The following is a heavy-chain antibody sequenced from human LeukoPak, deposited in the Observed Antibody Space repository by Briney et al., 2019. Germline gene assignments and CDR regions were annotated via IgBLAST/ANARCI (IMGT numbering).Heavy chain of an antibody. Sequence: PSETLSLTCTVSGGSISSYYWNWIRQPAGKGPEWIGRIYSSGSTDYNPSLKSRVTMSVDTSKNQFSLNLSSVTAADSAVYYCARARGRLLLIDYWGQGALVTVSS. J-gene: IGHJ4*02. V-gene: IGHV4-4*07. CDR1: GGSISSYY. D-gene: IGHD2-15*01. CDR2: IYSSGST. CDR3: ARARGRLLLIDY.